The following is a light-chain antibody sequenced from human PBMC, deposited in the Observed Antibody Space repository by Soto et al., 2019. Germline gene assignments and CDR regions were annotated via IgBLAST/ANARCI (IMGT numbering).Light chain of an antibody. V-gene: IGLV7-43*01. CDR3: LLYYGGAQPVV. CDR1: TGAVTSGHY. Sequence: QTVVTQEPSLTGSPGGTVTLTCASSTGAVTSGHYPNWFQQKPGQAPRALIYSTNKKHSWSPARVSGSILGSKAALTLSGVQPEDEAEYYCLLYYGGAQPVVFGGGTKLTVL. CDR2: STN. J-gene: IGLJ2*01.